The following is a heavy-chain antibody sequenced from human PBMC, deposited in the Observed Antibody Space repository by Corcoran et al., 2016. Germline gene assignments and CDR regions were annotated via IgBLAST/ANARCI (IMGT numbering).Heavy chain of an antibody. CDR2: IYYSGST. CDR3: AFGGPYYYDSSGYPDDAFDI. V-gene: IGHV4-39*07. J-gene: IGHJ3*02. D-gene: IGHD3-22*01. Sequence: QLQLQESGPGLVKPSETLSLTCTVSGGSISSSSYYWGWIRQPPGKGLEWIGSIYYSGSTYYNPSLKSRVTISVDTSKNQFSLKLSSVTAADTAVYYCAFGGPYYYDSSGYPDDAFDIWGQGTMVTVSS. CDR1: GGSISSSSYY.